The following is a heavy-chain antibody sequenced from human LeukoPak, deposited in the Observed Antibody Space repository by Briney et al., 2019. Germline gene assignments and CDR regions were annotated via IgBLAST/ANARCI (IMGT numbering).Heavy chain of an antibody. V-gene: IGHV3-7*01. J-gene: IGHJ4*02. CDR1: GLNFEISW. CDR3: VRFSFAGPDSDY. Sequence: GGSLTLSCAPSGLNFEISWMTWVRQAPGEGREWVTYVNREETGRYYVDSVKGRFTTSRDNARSSLYLQMNSLKTEDTAIYYCVRFSFAGPDSDYWGRGTLVTVSS. D-gene: IGHD3-16*01. CDR2: VNREETGR.